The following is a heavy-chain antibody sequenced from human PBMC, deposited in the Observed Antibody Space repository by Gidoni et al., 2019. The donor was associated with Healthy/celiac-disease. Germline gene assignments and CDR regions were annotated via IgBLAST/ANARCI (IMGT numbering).Heavy chain of an antibody. Sequence: QVQLVQSGAEVKKPGSSVKVSCKASGGTFRSYAISWVRQAPGQGLEWMGGIIPIFGTANYAQKFQGRVTITADESTSTAYMELSSLRSEDTAVYYCARVPPGIAAAGTYYGMDVWGQGTTVTVSS. CDR3: ARVPPGIAAAGTYYGMDV. D-gene: IGHD6-13*01. CDR1: GGTFRSYA. V-gene: IGHV1-69*01. CDR2: IIPIFGTA. J-gene: IGHJ6*02.